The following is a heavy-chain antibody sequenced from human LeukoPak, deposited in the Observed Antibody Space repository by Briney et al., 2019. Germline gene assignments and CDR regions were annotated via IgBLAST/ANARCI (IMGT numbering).Heavy chain of an antibody. D-gene: IGHD2-15*01. J-gene: IGHJ5*02. V-gene: IGHV1-69*04. Sequence: ASVKVSCKASGGTFSSYAISWVRQAPGQGLEWMGRIIPILGIANYAQKFQGRVTITADKSTSTAYMELSSLRSEDTAVYYCARDIIAGGHNWFDPWGQGTLVTVSS. CDR3: ARDIIAGGHNWFDP. CDR2: IIPILGIA. CDR1: GGTFSSYA.